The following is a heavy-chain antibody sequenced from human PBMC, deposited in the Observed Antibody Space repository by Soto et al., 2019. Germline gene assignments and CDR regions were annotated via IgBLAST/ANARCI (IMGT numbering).Heavy chain of an antibody. CDR2: IDVGKGNT. Sequence: QVQLVQSGAEVKKPGASVKVSCKASGYTFTSYAMHWVRQAPGQSLEWMGWIDVGKGNTRYSEKFQGRVTVNRDTSASTAYMELSSLRSEDTAVYYCARRSGPAFDYWGQGTLVTVSS. V-gene: IGHV1-3*01. CDR3: ARRSGPAFDY. CDR1: GYTFTSYA. D-gene: IGHD2-2*01. J-gene: IGHJ4*02.